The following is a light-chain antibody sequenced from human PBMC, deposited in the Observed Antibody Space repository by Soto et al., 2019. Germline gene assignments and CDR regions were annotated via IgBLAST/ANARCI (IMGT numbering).Light chain of an antibody. J-gene: IGLJ3*02. CDR2: NNR. V-gene: IGLV1-40*01. CDR1: SSNIGAGYD. Sequence: QSVLTQPPSVSGAPGQRVTISCTGSSSNIGAGYDVHWYQQLPGTAPKLLIYNNRNRPSGVPERFSGSKSGTSASLAITGLQAEDEADYYCQSYDSRLTGYWVFGGGTKLTVL. CDR3: QSYDSRLTGYWV.